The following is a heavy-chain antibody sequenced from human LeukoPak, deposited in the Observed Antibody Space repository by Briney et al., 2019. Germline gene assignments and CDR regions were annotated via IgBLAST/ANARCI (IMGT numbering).Heavy chain of an antibody. V-gene: IGHV1-2*02. J-gene: IGHJ4*02. Sequence: ASVTVSCKASGYTFTGYYVHWVREAPGQGLEWMGWINPNSGGTNYAQKFQGRVTMTRDTSISTAYMELSRLRSDDTAVYYCAREYGDYEFDYWGQGTLVIVSS. D-gene: IGHD4-17*01. CDR2: INPNSGGT. CDR3: AREYGDYEFDY. CDR1: GYTFTGYY.